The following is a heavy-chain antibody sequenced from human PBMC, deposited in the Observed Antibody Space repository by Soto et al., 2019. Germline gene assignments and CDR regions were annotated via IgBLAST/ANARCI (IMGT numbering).Heavy chain of an antibody. J-gene: IGHJ4*02. D-gene: IGHD1-1*01. CDR1: GGSISSYY. Sequence: SETLSLTCTVSGGSISSYYWIWLRQPPGKGLEWIGYIYYSGSTNYNPSLKSRVTISVDTSKNQFSLKLSSVTAADTAVYYCARVEREYYFDYWGQGTLVTVSS. V-gene: IGHV4-59*08. CDR3: ARVEREYYFDY. CDR2: IYYSGST.